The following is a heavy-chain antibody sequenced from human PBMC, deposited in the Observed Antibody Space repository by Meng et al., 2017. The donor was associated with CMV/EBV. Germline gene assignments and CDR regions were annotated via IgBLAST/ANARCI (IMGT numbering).Heavy chain of an antibody. CDR2: MNPNSGNT. CDR1: GYTFTSYD. V-gene: IGHV1-8*01. J-gene: IGHJ4*02. CDR3: ARGRLNKRRDGYNLGY. D-gene: IGHD5-24*01. Sequence: ASVKVSCKASGYTFTSYDINWVRQATGQGLEWMGWMNPNSGNTGYAQKFQGRVTMTRNTSISTAYMELSSLRSEDTAVYYCARGRLNKRRDGYNLGYWGQGTLVTVSS.